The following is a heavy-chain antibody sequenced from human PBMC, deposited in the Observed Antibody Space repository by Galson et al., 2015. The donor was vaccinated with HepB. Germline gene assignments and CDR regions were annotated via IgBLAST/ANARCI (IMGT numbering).Heavy chain of an antibody. CDR2: ITNSGGRT. J-gene: IGHJ6*02. CDR3: AKGAYMSSYSLYGMDA. V-gene: IGHV3-23*01. Sequence: SLRLSCAASGFRFNIYDMNWVRQAPGKGLEWVSGITNSGGRTYYAEPGKGRFTISRDNSKNTVFLQMSSLRAEDTAIYYCAKGAYMSSYSLYGMDAWGQGTTVIVPS. CDR1: GFRFNIYD. D-gene: IGHD6-6*01.